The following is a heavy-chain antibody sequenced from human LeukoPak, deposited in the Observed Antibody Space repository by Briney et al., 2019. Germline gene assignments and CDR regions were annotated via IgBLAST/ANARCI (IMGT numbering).Heavy chain of an antibody. V-gene: IGHV3-23*01. D-gene: IGHD3-9*01. CDR1: GFTFSSYG. CDR3: AKDESRNYDILTGYSAVDY. J-gene: IGHJ4*02. Sequence: PGGSLRLSCAASGFTFSSYGMNWVRQAPGKGLEWVSSISGSGHNTYYADSVKGRFTISRDNSKNTLYLQMNSLGAEDTAVYYCAKDESRNYDILTGYSAVDYWGQGSLVTVSS. CDR2: ISGSGHNT.